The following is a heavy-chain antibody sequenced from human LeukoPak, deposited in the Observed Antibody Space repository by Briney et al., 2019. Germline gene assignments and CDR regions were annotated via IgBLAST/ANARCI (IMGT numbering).Heavy chain of an antibody. Sequence: SVKVSCKASGYTFNSYDISWVRQAPGQGLEWMGRIIHILGIANYAQKFQGRVTITADKSTSTAYMELSSLRSEDTAVYYCARGDVDTAMVKSWGQGTLVTVSS. CDR3: ARGDVDTAMVKS. J-gene: IGHJ4*02. D-gene: IGHD5-18*01. V-gene: IGHV1-69*04. CDR2: IIHILGIA. CDR1: GYTFNSYD.